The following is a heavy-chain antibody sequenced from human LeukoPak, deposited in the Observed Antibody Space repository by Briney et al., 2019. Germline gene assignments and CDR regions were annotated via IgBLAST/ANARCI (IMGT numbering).Heavy chain of an antibody. J-gene: IGHJ3*02. CDR2: INPNSGGT. CDR1: EYTFINYY. V-gene: IGHV1-2*06. Sequence: ASVKVSCKASEYTFINYYIHWVRQAPGQGLEWMGRINPNSGGTNYAQKFQGRVTMTRDTSISTAYMELSRLRSDDTAVYYCARGGITGTTRGPTRLNDAFDIWGQGTMVTVSS. D-gene: IGHD1-20*01. CDR3: ARGGITGTTRGPTRLNDAFDI.